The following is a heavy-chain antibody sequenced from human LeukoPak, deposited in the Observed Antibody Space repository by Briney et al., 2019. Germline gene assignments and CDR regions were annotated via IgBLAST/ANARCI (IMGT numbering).Heavy chain of an antibody. CDR2: ISSSSSYI. D-gene: IGHD3-22*01. Sequence: GGSLRLSCAASGFTISSNYMSWVRQAPGKGLEWVSSISSSSSYIYYADSVKGRFTISRDNAKNSLYLQMNSLRAEDTAVYYCARESGYYDSSGYRYYFDYWGQGTLVTVSS. CDR3: ARESGYYDSSGYRYYFDY. V-gene: IGHV3-21*01. J-gene: IGHJ4*02. CDR1: GFTISSNY.